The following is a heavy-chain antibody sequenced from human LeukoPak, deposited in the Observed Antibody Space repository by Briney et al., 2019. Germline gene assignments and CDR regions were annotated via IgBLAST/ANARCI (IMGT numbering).Heavy chain of an antibody. J-gene: IGHJ4*02. CDR3: ATRPDGNDVPYFDY. CDR1: GLTVGFKC. Sequence: GGSLRLSCAASGLTVGFKCMSWVRQAPGKGLEWVSIIYSGGSSYYADSVKGRFAVSRDTSKNTLYLQMNSLRAEDTAVYYCATRPDGNDVPYFDYWGQGTLVTVSS. CDR2: IYSGGSS. D-gene: IGHD5-12*01. V-gene: IGHV3-66*01.